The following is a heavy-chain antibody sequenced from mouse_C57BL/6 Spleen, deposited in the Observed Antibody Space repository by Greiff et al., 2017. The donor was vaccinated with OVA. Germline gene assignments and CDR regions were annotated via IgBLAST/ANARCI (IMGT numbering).Heavy chain of an antibody. CDR3: ARWGSGNDYEDYYAMDY. CDR2: IYPGSGST. J-gene: IGHJ4*01. Sequence: QVQLQQPGAELVKPGASVKMSCKASGYTFTSYWITWVKQRPGQGLEWIGDIYPGSGSTNYNEKFKSKATLTVDTSSSTAYMQLSSLTSEDSAVYYCARWGSGNDYEDYYAMDYWGQGTSVTVSS. CDR1: GYTFTSYW. D-gene: IGHD2-4*01. V-gene: IGHV1-55*01.